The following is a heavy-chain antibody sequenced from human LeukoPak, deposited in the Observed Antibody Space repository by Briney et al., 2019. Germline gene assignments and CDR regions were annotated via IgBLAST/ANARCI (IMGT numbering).Heavy chain of an antibody. V-gene: IGHV3-7*03. CDR1: GFTFSDFW. CDR3: VRDYQGD. CDR2: IKDDGSKK. D-gene: IGHD2-2*01. J-gene: IGHJ4*02. Sequence: GSLRLSCAASGFTFSDFWMSWVRQAPGTGLEWVANIKDDGSKKYYVDSVRGRFTISRDNAHNSLFLQMNSLTAEDTAVYYCVRDYQGDWGQGTLVTVSS.